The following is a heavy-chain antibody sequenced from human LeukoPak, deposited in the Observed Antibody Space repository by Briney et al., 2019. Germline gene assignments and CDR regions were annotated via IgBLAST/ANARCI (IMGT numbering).Heavy chain of an antibody. Sequence: SETLSLTCTVSGVSISSSHSYWGWIRQPPGKGLEWIASIYYRGNTYYNLSLKSRVTMSVDTSKNQFSLKLTSVTAADTAMFYCARQGGWGGAESLFDSWGQGTLVTVSS. CDR2: IYYRGNT. D-gene: IGHD1-26*01. CDR3: ARQGGWGGAESLFDS. J-gene: IGHJ4*02. V-gene: IGHV4-39*01. CDR1: GVSISSSHSY.